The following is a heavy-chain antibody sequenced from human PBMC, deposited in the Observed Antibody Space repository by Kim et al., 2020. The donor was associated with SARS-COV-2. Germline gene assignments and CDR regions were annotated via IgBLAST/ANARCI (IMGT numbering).Heavy chain of an antibody. CDR1: GFTFSSYA. V-gene: IGHV3-30*04. Sequence: GGSLRLSCAASGFTFSSYAMHWVRQAPGKGLEWVAVISYDGSNKYYADSVKGRFTISRDNSKNTLYLQMNSLRAEDTAVYYCARDSSGYHDAFDILGQGTIVTVSS. CDR3: ARDSSGYHDAFDI. D-gene: IGHD3-22*01. CDR2: ISYDGSNK. J-gene: IGHJ3*02.